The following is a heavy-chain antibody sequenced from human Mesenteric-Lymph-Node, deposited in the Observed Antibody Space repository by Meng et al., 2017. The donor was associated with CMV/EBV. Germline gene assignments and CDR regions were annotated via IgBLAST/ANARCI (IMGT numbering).Heavy chain of an antibody. V-gene: IGHV3-74*01. CDR2: ISRDGRDT. Sequence: GESLKISCVASGFSLTGYWMHWIRQTPEKGLVWVSAISRDGRDTRYADSVKGRFIVSRDNAENTLYLQMDSLRADDSALYYCVRGPNDWSGEDYWGQGSPVTV. CDR3: VRGPNDWSGEDY. CDR1: GFSLTGYW. J-gene: IGHJ4*02. D-gene: IGHD3-9*01.